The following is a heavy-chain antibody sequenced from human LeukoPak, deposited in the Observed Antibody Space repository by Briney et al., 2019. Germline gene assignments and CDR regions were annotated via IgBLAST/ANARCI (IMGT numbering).Heavy chain of an antibody. CDR1: GFTFSSYA. V-gene: IGHV3-64*01. J-gene: IGHJ6*02. CDR2: ISSNGGSI. CDR3: ARGPTTRIYYYGMDV. Sequence: PGGSLRLSCAASGFTFSSYAMHWVRQAPGKGLEYVSAISSNGGSIYYANSVKGRFTISRDNSKNTLYLQMDSLRAEDMAVYYCARGPTTRIYYYGMDVWGQGTTVTVSS. D-gene: IGHD1-1*01.